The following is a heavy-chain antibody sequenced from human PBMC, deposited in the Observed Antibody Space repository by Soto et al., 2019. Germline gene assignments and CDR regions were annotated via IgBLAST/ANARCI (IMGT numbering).Heavy chain of an antibody. CDR3: AENGTTGYYGMDV. CDR2: IIPIFGTA. Sequence: ASVKVSCKASGGTFSSYAISWVRQAPGQGLEWMGGIIPIFGTANYAQKFQGRVTITADESTSTAYMELSSLRSEDTAVYYCAENGTTGYYGMDVWGQGPKATVSS. J-gene: IGHJ6*02. D-gene: IGHD1-7*01. CDR1: GGTFSSYA. V-gene: IGHV1-69*13.